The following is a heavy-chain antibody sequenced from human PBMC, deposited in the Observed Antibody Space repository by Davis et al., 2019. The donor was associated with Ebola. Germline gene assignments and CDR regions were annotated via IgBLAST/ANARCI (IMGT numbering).Heavy chain of an antibody. CDR2: IYYAATT. V-gene: IGHV4-39*01. CDR3: ASLRSCSDGSCYSDY. J-gene: IGHJ4*02. CDR1: GDSISGSSYY. Sequence: SETLSLPCTVSGDSISGSSYYWAWLRQPPGKQLEWNAYIYYAATTYYNPSLESRLTISADTSRNQCSLRMTYVTAAETALYYCASLRSCSDGSCYSDYWGQGALVTVSS. D-gene: IGHD2-15*01.